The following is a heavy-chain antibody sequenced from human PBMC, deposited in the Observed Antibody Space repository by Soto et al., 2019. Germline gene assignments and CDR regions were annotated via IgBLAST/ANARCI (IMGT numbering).Heavy chain of an antibody. CDR2: INPSGGST. CDR3: ARGGRIAAAGAEGLNWFDP. J-gene: IGHJ5*02. Sequence: SVKVSCKASGYTFTSYYMHWVRQAPGQGLEWMGIINPSGGSTSYAQKFQGRVTMTRDTPTSTVYMELSSLRSEDTAVYYCARGGRIAAAGAEGLNWFDPWGQGTLVTVSS. V-gene: IGHV1-46*03. D-gene: IGHD6-13*01. CDR1: GYTFTSYY.